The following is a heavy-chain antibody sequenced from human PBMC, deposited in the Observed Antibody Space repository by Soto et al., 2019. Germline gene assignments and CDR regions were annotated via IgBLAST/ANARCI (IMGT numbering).Heavy chain of an antibody. CDR3: GRTPKGGYQDY. CDR2: INADNGNT. Sequence: ASVKVSCKASGYTFTSYAMHWVRQAPGQRLEWMGWINADNGNTKYAQKLQGRVTMTTDTSTSTAYMELRSLRSDDTAVYYCGRTPKGGYQDYWGQGTLVTVSS. D-gene: IGHD3-22*01. V-gene: IGHV1-3*01. J-gene: IGHJ4*02. CDR1: GYTFTSYA.